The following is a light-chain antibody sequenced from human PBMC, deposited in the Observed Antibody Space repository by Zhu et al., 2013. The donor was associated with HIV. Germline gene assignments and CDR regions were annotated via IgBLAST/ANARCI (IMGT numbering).Light chain of an antibody. J-gene: IGKJ4*01. CDR1: QFVGSSTF. V-gene: IGKV3-20*01. Sequence: DIVLTQSPGTLSLSPGDTATLSCRASQFVGSSTFLAWYQQKRGQAPTLLMYATSSRAAGIPARFSGSGSGTDFNLTIRRLEPEDFAVFYCQQYGTSLAFGGGTKVEIK. CDR2: ATS. CDR3: QQYGTSLA.